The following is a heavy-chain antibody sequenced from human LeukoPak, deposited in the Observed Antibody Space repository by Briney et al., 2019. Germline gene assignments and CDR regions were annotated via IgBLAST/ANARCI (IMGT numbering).Heavy chain of an antibody. D-gene: IGHD6-6*01. CDR1: GYSISSGYY. V-gene: IGHV4-38-2*02. CDR2: IYHSGST. CDR3: ARPTRSYSSSYLGWYFDL. J-gene: IGHJ2*01. Sequence: SETLSLTCTVSGYSISSGYYWGWIRQPPGKGLEWIGSIYHSGSTYYNPSLKSLVTISVDTSKNQFSLKLSSVTAADTAVYYCARPTRSYSSSYLGWYFDLWGRGTLVTVSS.